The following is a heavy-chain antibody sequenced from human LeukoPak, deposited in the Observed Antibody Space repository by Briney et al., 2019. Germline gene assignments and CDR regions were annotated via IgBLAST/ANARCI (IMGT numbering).Heavy chain of an antibody. CDR2: IYSGGST. Sequence: PGGSLRLSCAASGFTVSSNYMSWVRQAPGKGLEWVSVIYSGGSTYYADSVKGRFTISRDNSKNTLYLQMNSLRDEDTAVYFCARDRSVYGAFDIWGQGTMVTVSS. J-gene: IGHJ3*02. CDR1: GFTVSSNY. CDR3: ARDRSVYGAFDI. V-gene: IGHV3-53*01. D-gene: IGHD2-15*01.